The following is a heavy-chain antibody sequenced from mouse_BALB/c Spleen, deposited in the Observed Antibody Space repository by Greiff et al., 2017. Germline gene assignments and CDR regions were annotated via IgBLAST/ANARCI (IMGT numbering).Heavy chain of an antibody. CDR3: TNWFAY. V-gene: IGHV6-6*02. CDR2: IRLKSNNYAT. Sequence: ESGGGLVQPGGSMKLSCVASGFTFSNYWMNWVRQSPEKGLEWVAEIRLKSNNYATHYAESVKGRFTISRDDSKSSVYLQMNNLRAEDTGIYYCTNWFAYWGQGTLVTVSA. CDR1: GFTFSNYW. J-gene: IGHJ3*01.